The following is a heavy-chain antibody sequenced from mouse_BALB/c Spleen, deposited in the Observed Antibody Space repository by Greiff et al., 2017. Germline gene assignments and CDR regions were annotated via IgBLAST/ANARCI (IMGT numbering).Heavy chain of an antibody. CDR3: ARHPYNYGSSLFDY. Sequence: VMLVESGPELVKPGASVKMSCKASGYTFTDYVISWVKQRTGQGLEWIGQIYPGDGDTNYNGKFKGKATLTADKSSSTAYMQLSSLTSEDSAVYFCARHPYNYGSSLFDYWGQGTTLTVSS. CDR2: IYPGDGDT. J-gene: IGHJ2*01. V-gene: IGHV1-80*01. CDR1: GYTFTDYV. D-gene: IGHD1-1*01.